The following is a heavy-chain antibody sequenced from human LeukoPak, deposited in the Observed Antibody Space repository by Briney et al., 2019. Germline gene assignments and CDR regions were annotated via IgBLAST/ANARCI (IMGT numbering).Heavy chain of an antibody. V-gene: IGHV4-61*02. CDR2: MHTSGTT. CDR1: GDSISSGDYY. Sequence: SETLSLTCTVSGDSISSGDYYWSWIRQPAGKGLEWIGRMHTSGTTNYNPALKSRVTISEDTSKNQFSLNLTSVTAADTAVYYCARGGGEFNNWGQGTLVTVSS. J-gene: IGHJ4*02. D-gene: IGHD2-15*01. CDR3: ARGGGEFNN.